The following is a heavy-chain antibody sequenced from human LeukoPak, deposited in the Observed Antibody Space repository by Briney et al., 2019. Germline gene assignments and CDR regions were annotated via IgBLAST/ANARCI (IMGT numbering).Heavy chain of an antibody. CDR2: IYSGGST. D-gene: IGHD3-22*01. CDR3: ARSPPRMNYDSSGYYSTRFYYYYMDV. CDR1: GFTVSSNY. V-gene: IGHV3-66*01. J-gene: IGHJ6*03. Sequence: QAGGSLRLSCAASGFTVSSNYMSWVRQAPGKGLEWVSVIYSGGSTYYADSVKGRFTISRDNSKNTLYLQMNSLRAEDTAVYYCARSPPRMNYDSSGYYSTRFYYYYMDVWGKGTTVTISS.